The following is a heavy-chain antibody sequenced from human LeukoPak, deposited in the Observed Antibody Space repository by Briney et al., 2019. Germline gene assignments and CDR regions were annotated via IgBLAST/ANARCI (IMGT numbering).Heavy chain of an antibody. CDR3: ARLTYYDFWSGYNYAFDI. D-gene: IGHD3-3*01. Sequence: ASVKVSCKASGDTFGDYAMSWVRQAPGQGLEWMGWINPSSGGTNYAQKFQGRVTMTRDTSISTAYMELSRLRSDDTAVYYCARLTYYDFWSGYNYAFDIWGQGTMVTVSS. CDR2: INPSSGGT. V-gene: IGHV1-2*02. J-gene: IGHJ3*02. CDR1: GDTFGDYA.